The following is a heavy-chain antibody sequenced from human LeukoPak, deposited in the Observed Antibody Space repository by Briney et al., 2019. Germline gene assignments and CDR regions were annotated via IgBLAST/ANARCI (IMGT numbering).Heavy chain of an antibody. CDR3: ARDQGRVTIFGVVPYGMDV. CDR1: GGFISSYY. J-gene: IGHJ6*02. V-gene: IGHV4-59*01. Sequence: SETLSLTCTVSGGFISSYYWSWIRQPTGEGLVWLGYFYYSWCPNFNPSLKSQVTISVDTSKNQSSLKLSSVTAADTAVYYCARDQGRVTIFGVVPYGMDVWGQGTTVTVSS. D-gene: IGHD3-3*01. CDR2: FYYSWCP.